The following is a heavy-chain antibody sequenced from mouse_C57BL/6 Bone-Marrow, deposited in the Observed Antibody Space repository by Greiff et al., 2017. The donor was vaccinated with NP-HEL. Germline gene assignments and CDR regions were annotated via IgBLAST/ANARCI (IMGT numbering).Heavy chain of an antibody. V-gene: IGHV5-4*03. CDR1: GFTFSSYA. Sequence: DVMLVESGGGLVKPGGSLKLSCAASGFTFSSYAMSWVRQTPEKRLEWVATISDGGSYTYYPDNVKGRFTISRDNAKNNLYLQMSHLKSEDTAMYYCASGYSNPFDYWGQGTTLTVSS. J-gene: IGHJ2*01. D-gene: IGHD2-5*01. CDR3: ASGYSNPFDY. CDR2: ISDGGSYT.